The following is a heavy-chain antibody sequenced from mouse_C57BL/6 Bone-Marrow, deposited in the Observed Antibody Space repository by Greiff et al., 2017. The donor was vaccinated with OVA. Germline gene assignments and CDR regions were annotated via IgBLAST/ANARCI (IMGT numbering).Heavy chain of an antibody. J-gene: IGHJ3*01. CDR3: ARYGNYVGFAY. V-gene: IGHV1-80*01. D-gene: IGHD2-1*01. CDR1: GYAFSSYW. Sequence: QVQLKESGAELVKPGASVKISCKASGYAFSSYWMNWVKQRPGKGLEWIGQIYPGDGDTNYNGKFKGKATLTADKSSSTAYMQLSSLTSEDSAVYFCARYGNYVGFAYWGQGTLVTVSA. CDR2: IYPGDGDT.